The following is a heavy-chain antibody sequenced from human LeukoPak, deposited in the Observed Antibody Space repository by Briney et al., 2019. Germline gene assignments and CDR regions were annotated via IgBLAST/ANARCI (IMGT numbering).Heavy chain of an antibody. Sequence: GGSLRLSCAASGFTFSSYGMNWVRQAPGKGLEWVSSISSSSSYIYYADSVKGRFTISRDNAKNSLYLQMNSLRAEDTAVYYCARDPRVGWFDPWGQGTLVTVSS. J-gene: IGHJ5*02. CDR2: ISSSSSYI. V-gene: IGHV3-21*01. CDR3: ARDPRVGWFDP. CDR1: GFTFSSYG.